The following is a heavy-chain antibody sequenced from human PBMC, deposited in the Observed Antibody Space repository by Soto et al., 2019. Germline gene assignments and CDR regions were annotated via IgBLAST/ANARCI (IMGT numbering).Heavy chain of an antibody. Sequence: KGLEWVAVISYDGSNKYYADSVKGRFTISRDNSKNTLYLQMNSLRAEDTAVYYCARARNINYYYYGMDVWGQGTTVTVSS. J-gene: IGHJ6*02. V-gene: IGHV3-30-3*01. CDR2: ISYDGSNK. CDR3: ARARNINYYYYGMDV.